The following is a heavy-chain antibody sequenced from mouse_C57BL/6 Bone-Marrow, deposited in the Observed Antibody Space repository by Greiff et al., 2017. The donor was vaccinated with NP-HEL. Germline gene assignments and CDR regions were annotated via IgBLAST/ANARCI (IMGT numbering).Heavy chain of an antibody. V-gene: IGHV1-9*01. CDR1: GYTFTGYL. CDR3: ARLREENYYAMDY. Sequence: QVQLQQSGAELMKPGASVKLSCKATGYTFTGYLIEWVKQRPGHGLEWIGEILPGSGSTNYTEKFKGKATFTADTSSNTAYMQLSSLTTEDSAIYYCARLREENYYAMDYWGQGTSVTVSS. J-gene: IGHJ4*01. CDR2: ILPGSGST.